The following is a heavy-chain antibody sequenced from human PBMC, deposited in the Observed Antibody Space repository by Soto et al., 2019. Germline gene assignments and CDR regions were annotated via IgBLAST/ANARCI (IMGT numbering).Heavy chain of an antibody. CDR2: IYYSGST. CDR1: GGSISGNY. Sequence: SETLSLTCTVSGGSISGNYWTWIRQPPGKGLEWIGYIYYSGSTNYNPSLKSRVTISIDTSKNQFSLKLSSVTAADTAVYYCARQQPLLWFGAGWFDPWGQGTLVTVSS. D-gene: IGHD3-10*01. CDR3: ARQQPLLWFGAGWFDP. V-gene: IGHV4-59*08. J-gene: IGHJ5*02.